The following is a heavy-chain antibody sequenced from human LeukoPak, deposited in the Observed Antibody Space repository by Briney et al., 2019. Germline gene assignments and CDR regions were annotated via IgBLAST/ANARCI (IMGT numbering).Heavy chain of an antibody. V-gene: IGHV1-8*01. J-gene: IGHJ4*02. CDR2: MNPNSGRT. Sequence: ASVTVSFKASGYTLTIYDINWVRQATGQGLEWMGWMNPNSGRTGYAQNFQGRITITRNTSISTAYMELSSLRSEDTAVYYCTRETSSRYFDYWGQGTLVTVSS. CDR1: GYTLTIYD. CDR3: TRETSSRYFDY.